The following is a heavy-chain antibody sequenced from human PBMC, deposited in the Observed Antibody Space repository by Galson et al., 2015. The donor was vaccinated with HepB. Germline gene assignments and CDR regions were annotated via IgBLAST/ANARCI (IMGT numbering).Heavy chain of an antibody. V-gene: IGHV4-59*01. CDR3: ARSGGSLFDY. J-gene: IGHJ4*02. D-gene: IGHD3-16*01. Sequence: ETLSLTCTVSGGSISSYYWSWIRQPPGKGLEWIGYIYYSGSTNYNPSLKSRVTISVDTSKNQFSLKLSSVTAADTAVYYCARSGGSLFDYWGQGILVTVSS. CDR1: GGSISSYY. CDR2: IYYSGST.